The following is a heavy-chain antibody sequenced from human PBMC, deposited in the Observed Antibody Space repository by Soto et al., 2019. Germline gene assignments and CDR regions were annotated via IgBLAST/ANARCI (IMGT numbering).Heavy chain of an antibody. CDR2: TDPSDSFT. Sequence: PGESLKISCKGSGYTFRNYWISWVRQTPEKGLELMGKTDPSDSFTNYSPSLQGHVTISADKSRSIVYLQWSSLKASDTAIYFCARHKGTVTQAFDIWGQGTMVTVSS. CDR1: GYTFRNYW. CDR3: ARHKGTVTQAFDI. V-gene: IGHV5-10-1*01. J-gene: IGHJ3*02. D-gene: IGHD4-17*01.